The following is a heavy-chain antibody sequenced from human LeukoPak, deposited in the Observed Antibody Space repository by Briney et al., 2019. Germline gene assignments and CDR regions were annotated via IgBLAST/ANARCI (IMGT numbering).Heavy chain of an antibody. CDR1: GGSFSAYY. CDR3: ARGPTMVRTGAFDI. J-gene: IGHJ3*02. V-gene: IGHV4-34*01. Sequence: SETLYLTCAVYGGSFSAYYWSRIRQPPGKGLEWIGEINHSGSTNYNPSLKSQVTISVDTSKNQFSLKLSSVTAADTAVYYCARGPTMVRTGAFDIWGQGTMVTVSS. CDR2: INHSGST. D-gene: IGHD3-10*01.